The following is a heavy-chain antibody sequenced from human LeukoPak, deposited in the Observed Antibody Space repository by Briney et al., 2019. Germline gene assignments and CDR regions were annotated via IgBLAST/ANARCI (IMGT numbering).Heavy chain of an antibody. D-gene: IGHD1-1*01. CDR2: ISTSSSYL. J-gene: IGHJ4*02. CDR3: AKEVWITTRSRDYFDC. Sequence: GGSLRLSCAASGFTFSSYSMNWVRQAPGKGLEWVSSISTSSSYLYYADSVKGRSTISRDDAKNSLYLQMNSLRAEDTAMYYCAKEVWITTRSRDYFDCWGQGTLVTVSS. CDR1: GFTFSSYS. V-gene: IGHV3-21*01.